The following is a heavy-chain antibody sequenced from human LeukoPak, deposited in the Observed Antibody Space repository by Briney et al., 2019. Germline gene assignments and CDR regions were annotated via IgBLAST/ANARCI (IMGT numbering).Heavy chain of an antibody. D-gene: IGHD3-22*01. CDR2: IYPGDSDT. J-gene: IGHJ3*02. CDR3: ASAGDSSDYYYFSAFDI. CDR1: GYSFTSYW. V-gene: IGHV5-51*01. Sequence: GESLKISCKGSGYSFTSYWIGWVRQMPGKGLEWMGIIYPGDSDTTYSLSFQGQVTISADKTISTAYLQWSSLKASDTAMYYCASAGDSSDYYYFSAFDIWGQGTMVTVSS.